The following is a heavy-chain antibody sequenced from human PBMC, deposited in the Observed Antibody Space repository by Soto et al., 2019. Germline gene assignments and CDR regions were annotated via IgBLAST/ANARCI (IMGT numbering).Heavy chain of an antibody. CDR1: GFTFSDYY. J-gene: IGHJ6*02. Sequence: GGSLRLSCAASGFTFSDYYMSWIRQAPGKGLEWVSYISSSSSYTNYADSVKGRFTISRDNAKNSLYLQMNSLRAEDTAVYYCARAGLAAAPYYYYGMDVWGQGTTVTVSS. CDR3: ARAGLAAAPYYYYGMDV. D-gene: IGHD6-13*01. CDR2: ISSSSSYT. V-gene: IGHV3-11*06.